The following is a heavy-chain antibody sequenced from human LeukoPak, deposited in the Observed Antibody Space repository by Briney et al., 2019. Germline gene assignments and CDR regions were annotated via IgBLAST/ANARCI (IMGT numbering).Heavy chain of an antibody. J-gene: IGHJ5*02. CDR2: ISSSSNNI. CDR1: GFTFSDYY. V-gene: IGHV3-11*01. Sequence: GGSLRLSCAASGFTFSDYYMTWIRQAPGKGLEWVSYISSSSNNIHYANSVRGRFTISRDNAKNSVYLQMNSLRAENTAIYYCARAAGWFDPWGQGTLVTVSS. CDR3: ARAAGWFDP.